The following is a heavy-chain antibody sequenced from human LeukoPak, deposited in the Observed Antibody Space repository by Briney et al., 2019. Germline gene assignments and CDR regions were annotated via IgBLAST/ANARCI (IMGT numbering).Heavy chain of an antibody. D-gene: IGHD3-9*01. CDR1: GGSFSGYY. J-gene: IGHJ4*02. CDR3: ARGPPVLRYFDWLLYPYYFDY. CDR2: INHSGST. Sequence: NPSETLSLTCAVYGGSFSGYYWSGIRQPPGKGLEWIGEINHSGSTNYNPSLKSRVTISVDTSKNQFSLKLSSVTAADTAVYYCARGPPVLRYFDWLLYPYYFDYWGQGTLVTVSS. V-gene: IGHV4-34*01.